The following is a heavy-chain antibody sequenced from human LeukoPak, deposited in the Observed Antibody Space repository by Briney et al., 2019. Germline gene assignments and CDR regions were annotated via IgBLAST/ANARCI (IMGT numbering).Heavy chain of an antibody. CDR1: GFTFSTFW. V-gene: IGHV3-7*03. D-gene: IGHD1-26*01. CDR2: INQDASQI. Sequence: PGGSLRLSCAASGFTFSTFWMTWVRQAPGKGLEWVANINQDASQIYYVDSVKGRFTISRDNAKNSLYLQMNSLRAEDTALYHCAREGVGATLESLGAFDIWGQGTMVTVSS. CDR3: AREGVGATLESLGAFDI. J-gene: IGHJ3*02.